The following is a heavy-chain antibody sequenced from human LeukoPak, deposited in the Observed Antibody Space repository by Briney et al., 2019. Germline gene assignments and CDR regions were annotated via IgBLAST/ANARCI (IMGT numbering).Heavy chain of an antibody. CDR1: GFTFSSYG. CDR3: ARGHCSGRSCYSVNY. D-gene: IGHD2-15*01. V-gene: IGHV3-23*01. Sequence: GGSLRLSCAASGFTFSSYGMNWVRQAPGKGLEWVSAISGRSGSTYYADSVKGRFTISRDNSKNTLYLQMNSLRAEDTAVYFCARGHCSGRSCYSVNYWGQGTLVTVSS. CDR2: ISGRSGST. J-gene: IGHJ4*02.